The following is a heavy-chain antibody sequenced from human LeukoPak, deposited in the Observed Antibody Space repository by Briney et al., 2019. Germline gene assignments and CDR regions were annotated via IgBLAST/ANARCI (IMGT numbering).Heavy chain of an antibody. Sequence: GGSLRLSCAASGFTFSSYGMHWVRQAPGKGLEWVAVIWYDGSNKYYADSVKGRFTISRDNAKNSLYLQMNTLRAEDTAVYYCAGGSGWLNRQWGQGTLVTVSS. D-gene: IGHD6-19*01. CDR3: AGGSGWLNRQ. V-gene: IGHV3-33*03. CDR1: GFTFSSYG. CDR2: IWYDGSNK. J-gene: IGHJ4*02.